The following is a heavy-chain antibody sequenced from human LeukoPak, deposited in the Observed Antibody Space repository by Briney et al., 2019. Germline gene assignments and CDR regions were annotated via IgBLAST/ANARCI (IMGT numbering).Heavy chain of an antibody. D-gene: IGHD6-13*01. V-gene: IGHV1-8*01. CDR3: ARYSSSRYRFDY. Sequence: ASVKVSCKASGYTFTSYDINWVRQATGQGLEWMGWMNPNSGNTGYAQKFQGRVTMTRNTSISTAYMELSSLRSEDTAVYYCARYSSSRYRFDYWGQGTLVTVSS. CDR2: MNPNSGNT. CDR1: GYTFTSYD. J-gene: IGHJ4*02.